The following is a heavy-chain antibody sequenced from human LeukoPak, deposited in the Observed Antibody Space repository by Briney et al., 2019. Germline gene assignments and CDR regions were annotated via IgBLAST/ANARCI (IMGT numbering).Heavy chain of an antibody. CDR1: GGSFSGYY. J-gene: IGHJ4*02. D-gene: IGHD5-18*01. V-gene: IGHV4-34*01. CDR3: ARGGPRGYSYGLASKNYFDY. CDR2: INHSGST. Sequence: SETLSLTCAVYGGSFSGYYWSWIRQPPGKGLEWIGEINHSGSTNYNPSLKSRVTISVDTSKNQFSLKLSSVTAADTAVYYCARGGPRGYSYGLASKNYFDYWGQGTLVTVSS.